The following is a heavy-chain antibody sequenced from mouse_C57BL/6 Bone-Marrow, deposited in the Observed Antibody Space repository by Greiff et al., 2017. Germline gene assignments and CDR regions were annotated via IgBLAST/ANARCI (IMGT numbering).Heavy chain of an antibody. CDR2: ISSSGST. J-gene: IGHJ2*01. D-gene: IGHD2-3*01. V-gene: IGHV3-4*01. CDR1: GYSITNGNHW. Sequence: VQLKESGRALVKPSQTVSLTCTVTGYSITNGNHWWNWIRQVSGSKLVGIGYISSSGSTDSNPALKSRISITRDTAKNKLFLQLNSVTTEDIATYYCARYDGYYAFFDYWGQGTTLTVSS. CDR3: ARYDGYYAFFDY.